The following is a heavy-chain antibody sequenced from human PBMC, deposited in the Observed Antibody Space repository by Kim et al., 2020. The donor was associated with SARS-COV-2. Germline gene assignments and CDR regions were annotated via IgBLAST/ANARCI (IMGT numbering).Heavy chain of an antibody. CDR1: GDSVSSNSAA. CDR2: TYYRSKWYN. V-gene: IGHV6-1*01. J-gene: IGHJ3*02. Sequence: SQTLSLTCAISGDSVSSNSAAWNWIRQSPSRGLEWLGRTYYRSKWYNDYAVSVKSRITINPDTSKNQFSLQLNSVTPEDTAVYYCARDRIAYSSLAPPRAFDIWGQGTMVTVSS. D-gene: IGHD6-13*01. CDR3: ARDRIAYSSLAPPRAFDI.